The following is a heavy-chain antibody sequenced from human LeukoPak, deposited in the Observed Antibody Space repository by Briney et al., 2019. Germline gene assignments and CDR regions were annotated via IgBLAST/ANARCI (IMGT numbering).Heavy chain of an antibody. D-gene: IGHD6-13*01. J-gene: IGHJ4*02. CDR3: TRGGGYGSSWYVGNFDH. V-gene: IGHV3-11*04. CDR1: GFTFSDYY. Sequence: GGSLRLSCAASGFTFSDYYLSRIRQAPGRGLEWVSYISGSSNTIYVANSLKGRFTISRDNARNSLYLQMNILRAEDTAVYYCTRGGGYGSSWYVGNFDHWGQGALVTVSS. CDR2: ISGSSNTI.